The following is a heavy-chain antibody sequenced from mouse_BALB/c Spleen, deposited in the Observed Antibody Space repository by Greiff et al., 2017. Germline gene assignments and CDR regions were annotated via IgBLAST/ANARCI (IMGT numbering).Heavy chain of an antibody. CDR3: AKDYDYDVRFAY. Sequence: QVQLKESGPGLVAPSQSLSITCTVSGFSLTNSGVHWVRQSPGKGLEWLGVIWGDGSTNYNSAFKSRLSISKDNSKSQVFLKMNSLQTDDTARYYCAKDYDYDVRFAYWGQGTLVTVSA. CDR1: GFSLTNSG. V-gene: IGHV2-6-6*01. J-gene: IGHJ3*01. D-gene: IGHD2-4*01. CDR2: IWGDGST.